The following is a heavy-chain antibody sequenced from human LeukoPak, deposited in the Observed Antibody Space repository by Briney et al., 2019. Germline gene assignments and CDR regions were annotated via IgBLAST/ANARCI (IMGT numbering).Heavy chain of an antibody. CDR1: GFTFSSYG. J-gene: IGHJ6*02. D-gene: IGHD3-3*01. Sequence: GGSLRLSCAASGFTFSSYGFHWVRQAPGKGLEWVAVVWYDGNKKYYADSVKGRFTVSKDNSKNTLYLQMNSLRAEGTAVYYCARDQGFWSGYGMDVWGQGTTVIVSS. CDR3: ARDQGFWSGYGMDV. V-gene: IGHV3-33*01. CDR2: VWYDGNKK.